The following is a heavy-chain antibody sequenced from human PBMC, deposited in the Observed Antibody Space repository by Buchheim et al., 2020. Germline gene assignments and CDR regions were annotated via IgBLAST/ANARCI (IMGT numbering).Heavy chain of an antibody. V-gene: IGHV4-31*03. CDR3: ARNDRSSEGYYYGSGSPFGC. CDR2: IYYSGST. D-gene: IGHD3-10*01. CDR1: GGSISSGGYY. J-gene: IGHJ4*02. Sequence: QVQLQESGPGLVKPSQTLSLTCTVSGGSISSGGYYWSWIRQHPGKGLEWIGYIYYSGSTYYNPSLKSRVTISVDTSKNQLSLKLSSVTAADTAVYYCARNDRSSEGYYYGSGSPFGCWGQGT.